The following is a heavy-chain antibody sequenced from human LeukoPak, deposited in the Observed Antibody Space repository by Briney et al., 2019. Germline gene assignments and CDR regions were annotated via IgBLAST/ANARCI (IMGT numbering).Heavy chain of an antibody. Sequence: SETLSLTCTVSGGSISGYYWSWIRQPPGKGLEWIGYIYYSGSTNYNPSLKSRVTISVDTSKNQFSLKLSSVTAADTAVYYCARDSSGWYRYDYWGQGTLVTVSS. J-gene: IGHJ4*02. CDR3: ARDSSGWYRYDY. V-gene: IGHV4-59*01. D-gene: IGHD6-19*01. CDR2: IYYSGST. CDR1: GGSISGYY.